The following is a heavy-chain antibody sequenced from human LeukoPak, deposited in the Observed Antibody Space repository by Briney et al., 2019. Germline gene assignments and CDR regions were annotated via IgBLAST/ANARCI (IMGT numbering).Heavy chain of an antibody. CDR3: ARNYYDRSGYYHP. V-gene: IGHV4-4*07. D-gene: IGHD3-22*01. CDR2: MHTGGAT. Sequence: SETLSLTCTVSGGPISDNYWSWIRQPAGKGLEWIGRMHTGGATTYNPSLKSRLTMSVDPSKDQFSLTLSSVTAADAAIYYCARNYYDRSGYYHPWGQGTVVTVSS. CDR1: GGPISDNY. J-gene: IGHJ5*02.